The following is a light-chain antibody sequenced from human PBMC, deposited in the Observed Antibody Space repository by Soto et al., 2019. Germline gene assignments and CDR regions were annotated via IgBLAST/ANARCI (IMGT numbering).Light chain of an antibody. CDR3: QQRNDWPLT. V-gene: IGKV3-11*02. J-gene: IGKJ4*01. Sequence: PGERATLSCRASRSISNYLAWYQKRPGQPPRLLIYDASNRATGIPARFSGSGSERDFTLTISSLEPEDFAVYYCQQRNDWPLTFGAGTKVEIK. CDR2: DAS. CDR1: RSISNY.